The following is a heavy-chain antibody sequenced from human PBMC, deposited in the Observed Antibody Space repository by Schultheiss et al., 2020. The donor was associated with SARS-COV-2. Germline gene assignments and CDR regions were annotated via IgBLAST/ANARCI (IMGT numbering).Heavy chain of an antibody. J-gene: IGHJ6*03. CDR1: GFTFSSYA. CDR3: ARDYRLSGVGSMEYYYYYYMDV. CDR2: ISGSGGST. D-gene: IGHD3-16*02. Sequence: GGSLRLSCAASGFTFSSYAMSWVRQAPGKGLEWVSAISGSGGSTYYADSVKGRFTISRDNSKNTLYLQMNSLRAEDTAVYYCARDYRLSGVGSMEYYYYYYMDVWGKGATVTVSS. V-gene: IGHV3-23*01.